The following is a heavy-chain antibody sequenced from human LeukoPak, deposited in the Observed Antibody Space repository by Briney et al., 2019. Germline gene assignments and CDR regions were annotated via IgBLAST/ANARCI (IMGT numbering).Heavy chain of an antibody. CDR2: IRSTANGYAT. J-gene: IGHJ4*02. CDR1: GFTFSGSA. CDR3: TGNYYGSGSYADFDY. V-gene: IGHV3-73*01. D-gene: IGHD3-10*01. Sequence: QPGGSLRLSCAASGFTFSGSALHWVRPASGKGLEWVGRIRSTANGYATAYAASVKGRFTISRDDSKNTAYLQMDSLKTEDTAVYYCTGNYYGSGSYADFDYWGQGTLVTVSS.